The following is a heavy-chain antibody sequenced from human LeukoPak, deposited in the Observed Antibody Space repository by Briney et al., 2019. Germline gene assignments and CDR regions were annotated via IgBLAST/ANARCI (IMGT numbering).Heavy chain of an antibody. CDR2: ISTVNGNS. J-gene: IGHJ3*02. D-gene: IGHD1-1*01. CDR3: ARVRDSDNWWGAFDI. Sequence: GASVKVSCTASGYRFSSSGITWVRQAPGQGPEWMGWISTVNGNSRYAQNVQGRVTLTTDTSTNTAHLELTSLRSDDTAIYYCARVRDSDNWWGAFDIWGQGTMVTVSS. V-gene: IGHV1-18*01. CDR1: GYRFSSSG.